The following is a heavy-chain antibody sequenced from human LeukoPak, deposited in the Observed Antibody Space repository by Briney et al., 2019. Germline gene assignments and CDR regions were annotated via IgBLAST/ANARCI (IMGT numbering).Heavy chain of an antibody. Sequence: SETLSLTCTVSGGSISSYYWSWIRQPPGKGLEWIGYIYYSGSTNYNPSLKSRVTISVDTSKNQFSLKLSSVTAADTAVYYCARDGGGYLHPNWFDPWGQGTLVTVSS. CDR3: ARDGGGYLHPNWFDP. J-gene: IGHJ5*02. V-gene: IGHV4-59*01. CDR2: IYYSGST. D-gene: IGHD1-26*01. CDR1: GGSISSYY.